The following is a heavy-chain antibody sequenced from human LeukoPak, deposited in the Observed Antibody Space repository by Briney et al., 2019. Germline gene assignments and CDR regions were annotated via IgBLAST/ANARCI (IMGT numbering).Heavy chain of an antibody. V-gene: IGHV3-23*01. CDR1: GFTFSSYA. Sequence: SGGSLRLSCAASGFTFSSYAMSWVRQAPGKGLEWVSAISGSGGSTYYADSVKGRFTISRDNSKNTLYLQMNSLRAEDTAVYYCATEGTLRWSLYEDYFDYWGQGTLVTVSS. CDR3: ATEGTLRWSLYEDYFDY. J-gene: IGHJ4*02. CDR2: ISGSGGST. D-gene: IGHD4-23*01.